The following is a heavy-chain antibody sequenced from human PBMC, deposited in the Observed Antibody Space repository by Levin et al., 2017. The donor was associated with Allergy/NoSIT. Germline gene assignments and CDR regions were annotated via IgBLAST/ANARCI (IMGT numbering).Heavy chain of an antibody. CDR2: ISGSGGST. J-gene: IGHJ1*01. D-gene: IGHD4-17*01. CDR3: AKDMRDYGDYRAEYFQH. CDR1: GFTFSSYA. V-gene: IGHV3-23*01. Sequence: GGSLRLSCAASGFTFSSYAMSWVRQAPGKGLEWVSAISGSGGSTYYADSVKGRFTISRDNSKNTLYLQMNSLRAEDTAVYYCAKDMRDYGDYRAEYFQHWGQGTLVTVSS.